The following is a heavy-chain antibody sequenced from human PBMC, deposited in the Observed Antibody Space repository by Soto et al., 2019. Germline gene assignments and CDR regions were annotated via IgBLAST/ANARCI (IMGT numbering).Heavy chain of an antibody. D-gene: IGHD2-21*02. Sequence: VQLMQSGAEVKKPGSSVKVSCKASGGTFSSHSINWVRQAPGQGLEWMGGIITLFGTSNYAQNFQGRVTITADQSTSTAYMELNSPTSDDTAVYDCAREVGYGDFSAALLDWGQGTLVTVSS. CDR3: AREVGYGDFSAALLD. CDR1: GGTFSSHS. V-gene: IGHV1-69*01. J-gene: IGHJ4*02. CDR2: IITLFGTS.